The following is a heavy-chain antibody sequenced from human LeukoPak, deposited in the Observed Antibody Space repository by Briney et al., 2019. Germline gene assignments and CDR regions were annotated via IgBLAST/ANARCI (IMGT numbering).Heavy chain of an antibody. V-gene: IGHV3-23*01. D-gene: IGHD1-14*01. J-gene: IGHJ4*02. CDR3: ASERYYFDH. CDR2: MNTNGAT. CDR1: GFIVSSYV. Sequence: GGSLRLSCAASGFIVSSYVMNWVRLTPGKGLEWVSTMNTNGATYYADSVKGWFTVSRDNSKNTLFLFMNSLRDEDTAIYYCASERYYFDHWGQGTLVSVSS.